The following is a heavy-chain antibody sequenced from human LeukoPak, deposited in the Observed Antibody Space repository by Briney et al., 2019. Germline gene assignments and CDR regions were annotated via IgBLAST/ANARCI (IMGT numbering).Heavy chain of an antibody. V-gene: IGHV3-66*01. Sequence: AGGSLRLSCAASGFTVSSNYMSWVRQAPGKWLEWVSVIYSGGSTYYADSVKGRFTISRDNSKNTLYLQMNSLRAEDTAVYYCAREASGTYYYDSSGQGSFDYWGQGTLVTVSS. CDR3: AREASGTYYYDSSGQGSFDY. D-gene: IGHD3-22*01. CDR1: GFTVSSNY. CDR2: IYSGGST. J-gene: IGHJ4*02.